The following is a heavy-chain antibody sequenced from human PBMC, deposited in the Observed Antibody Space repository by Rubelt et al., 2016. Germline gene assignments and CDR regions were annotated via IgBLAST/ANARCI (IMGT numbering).Heavy chain of an antibody. Sequence: QVQLQESGPGLVKPSETLSLTCTVSGGSISGYYWSWIRQPPGKGLEYIGYIYYDGNTNYNPSLTSRVTISVDTSKNQFSLQLTSVTAADTAVYYCAGGHGTAIDYWDLGTLVTVSS. D-gene: IGHD1-1*01. CDR2: IYYDGNT. J-gene: IGHJ4*02. V-gene: IGHV4-59*12. CDR1: GGSISGYY. CDR3: AGGHGTAIDY.